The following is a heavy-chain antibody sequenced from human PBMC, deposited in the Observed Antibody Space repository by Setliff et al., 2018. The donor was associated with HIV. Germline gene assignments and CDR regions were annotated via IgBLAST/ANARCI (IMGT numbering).Heavy chain of an antibody. D-gene: IGHD1-26*01. J-gene: IGHJ1*01. CDR3: VRDYVRPGTVGTTSPLDN. Sequence: GGSLRLSCAASGFILSNYAMSWVRQAPGKGLEWVSGLIENGVDKYYAGSVKGRFTISRDNSKNTLTMVMNSLRAEDTAMYYCVRDYVRPGTVGTTSPLDNWGQGTLVTVPQ. V-gene: IGHV3-23*01. CDR2: LIENGVDK. CDR1: GFILSNYA.